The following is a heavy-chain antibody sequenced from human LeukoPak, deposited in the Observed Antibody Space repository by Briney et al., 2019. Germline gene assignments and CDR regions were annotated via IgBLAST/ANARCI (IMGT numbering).Heavy chain of an antibody. D-gene: IGHD6-19*01. CDR1: GYSFTSYW. CDR3: ARPSGWITDAFDI. J-gene: IGHJ3*02. CDR2: IYPGDSDT. V-gene: IGHV5-51*07. Sequence: GESLKISCKGSGYSFTSYWIGWVHQMPGKGLEWMGIIYPGDSDTRYSPSFQGQVTISADKSISTAYLQWSSLKASDTAMYYCARPSGWITDAFDIWGQGTMVTVSS.